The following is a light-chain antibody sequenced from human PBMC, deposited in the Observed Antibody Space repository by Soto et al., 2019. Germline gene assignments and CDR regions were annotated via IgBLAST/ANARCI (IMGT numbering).Light chain of an antibody. CDR1: QTFSSSF. CDR3: QQYATSPLT. J-gene: IGKJ4*01. CDR2: GAL. Sequence: IVLTQSPGALSLSQGERGNFCCRVSQTFSSSFLAWYQQKPGQAPRLLIYGALSSATGIPDRFSGSGSGTDFTLTIRSLEPEDFALYYCQQYATSPLTFGGGTKV. V-gene: IGKV3-20*01.